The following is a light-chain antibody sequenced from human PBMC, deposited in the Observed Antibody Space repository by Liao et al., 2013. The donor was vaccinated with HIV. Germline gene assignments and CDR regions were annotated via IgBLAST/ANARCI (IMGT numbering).Light chain of an antibody. CDR2: YDD. Sequence: SYVLTQPPSVSVAPGKTARITCGGNNIRTKSVHWYQQMPGQAPALVIYYDDDRPSGIPERFSGSNSGNTATLTISRVEAGDEADYYCQVWGTSSDHWVFGGGTKLTVL. CDR3: QVWGTSSDHWV. V-gene: IGLV3-21*04. CDR1: NIRTKS. J-gene: IGLJ3*02.